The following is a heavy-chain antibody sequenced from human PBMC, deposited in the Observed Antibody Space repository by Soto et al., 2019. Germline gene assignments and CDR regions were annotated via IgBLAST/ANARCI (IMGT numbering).Heavy chain of an antibody. CDR1: GGSISSSSYY. CDR2: IYYSGNT. D-gene: IGHD2-15*01. J-gene: IGHJ4*02. CDR3: AREGGRYCTGGSCQVDY. Sequence: SETLSLTCTVSGGSISSSSYYWGWIRQPPGRGLEWIGSIYYSGNTYYTPSLKSRVTISVDTSKNQFSLKLSSVTAADTAVYYCAREGGRYCTGGSCQVDYWGQGTLVTVSS. V-gene: IGHV4-39*02.